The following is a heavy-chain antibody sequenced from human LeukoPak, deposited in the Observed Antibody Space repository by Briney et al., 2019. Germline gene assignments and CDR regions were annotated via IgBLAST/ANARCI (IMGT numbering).Heavy chain of an antibody. D-gene: IGHD3-3*01. Sequence: GGSLRLSCAASGFTVSSNYMSWVRQAPGKGLEWVSVIYSGGSTYYADSVKGRFTISRDNAKNTLYLQMNSLRAEDTAVYYCARGERYDFWSGYYSYWGQGTLVAVSS. CDR1: GFTVSSNY. CDR3: ARGERYDFWSGYYSY. J-gene: IGHJ4*02. V-gene: IGHV3-66*01. CDR2: IYSGGST.